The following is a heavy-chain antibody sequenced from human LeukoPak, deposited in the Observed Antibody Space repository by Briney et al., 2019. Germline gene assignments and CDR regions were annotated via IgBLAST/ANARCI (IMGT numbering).Heavy chain of an antibody. D-gene: IGHD4-17*01. CDR2: IIPIFGTA. Sequence: WASVKVSCKASGGTFSSYAISWVRQAPGQGLEWMGGIIPIFGTANYAQKFQGRVTITADESTSTAYMELSSLRSEDTAVYYCARDGPTGGYGDYGMDVWGEGTTVTVSS. V-gene: IGHV1-69*13. CDR1: GGTFSSYA. CDR3: ARDGPTGGYGDYGMDV. J-gene: IGHJ6*04.